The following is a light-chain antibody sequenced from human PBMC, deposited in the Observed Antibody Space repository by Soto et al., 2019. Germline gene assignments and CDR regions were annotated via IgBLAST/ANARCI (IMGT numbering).Light chain of an antibody. CDR1: SSNIVSNT. Sequence: QSVLTQPPSASGTPGQRVTISCSGSSSNIVSNTVNWYQHLPGAAPKLLMYAYSQRPSGIPDRFSGSKSGASASLAISGLQSEDEADYYCAAWDDSLNGYVVGTGTQLTVL. CDR2: AYS. V-gene: IGLV1-44*01. J-gene: IGLJ1*01. CDR3: AAWDDSLNGYV.